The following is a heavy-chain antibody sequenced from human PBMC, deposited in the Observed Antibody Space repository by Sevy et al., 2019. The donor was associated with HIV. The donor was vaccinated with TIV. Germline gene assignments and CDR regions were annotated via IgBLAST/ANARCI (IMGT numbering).Heavy chain of an antibody. CDR3: AKDRKVLLVVYAIPFDVFDI. D-gene: IGHD2-8*02. CDR2: IRYDGSNE. V-gene: IGHV3-30*02. CDR1: GFTFSNHA. J-gene: IGHJ3*02. Sequence: GGSLRLSCAASGFTFSNHAMHWVRQAPGKGLEWVAFIRYDGSNEYYADSVKGRFTISRDNSKNTLYLQMNRLRPEETAVYYCAKDRKVLLVVYAIPFDVFDIWGQGTMVTVSS.